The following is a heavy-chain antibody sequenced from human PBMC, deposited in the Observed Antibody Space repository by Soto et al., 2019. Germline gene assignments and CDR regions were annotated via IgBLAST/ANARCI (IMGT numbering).Heavy chain of an antibody. J-gene: IGHJ6*03. CDR1: GGSFSGYY. CDR2: INHSGST. CDR3: ARGLVRARVVVAATLSYYYMDV. V-gene: IGHV4-34*01. D-gene: IGHD2-15*01. Sequence: SETLSLTCAVYGGSFSGYYWSWIRQPPGKGLEWIGEINHSGSTNYNPSLKSRVTISVDTSKNQFSLKLSSVTAADTAVYYCARGLVRARVVVAATLSYYYMDVWGKGITVTVSS.